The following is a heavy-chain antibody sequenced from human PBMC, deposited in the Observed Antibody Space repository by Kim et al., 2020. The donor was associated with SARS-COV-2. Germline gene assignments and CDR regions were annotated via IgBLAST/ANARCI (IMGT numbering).Heavy chain of an antibody. CDR2: IKQSGSEK. CDR1: GFTFSSYW. Sequence: GGSLRLSCAGSGFTFSSYWMSWVRQAPGKGLEWVANIKQSGSEKYYVDSVKGRFTISRDNAKNSLYLQMNSLRAEDTAVYYCAREGGGMGEANAFDIWG. CDR3: AREGGGMGEANAFDI. J-gene: IGHJ3*02. D-gene: IGHD3-16*01. V-gene: IGHV3-7*05.